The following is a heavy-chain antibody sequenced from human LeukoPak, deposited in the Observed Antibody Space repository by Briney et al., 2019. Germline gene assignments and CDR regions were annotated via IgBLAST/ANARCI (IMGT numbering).Heavy chain of an antibody. Sequence: GGSLRLSCAASGFTFSSYAMSWVRQAPGKGLEWVSGISGNGDSTYYADSEKGRFAISRDNSKNSLYLQMNSLRAEDTAVYYCAKDREGFDYWGQGTLVTVAS. V-gene: IGHV3-23*01. CDR2: ISGNGDST. CDR1: GFTFSSYA. J-gene: IGHJ4*02. CDR3: AKDREGFDY.